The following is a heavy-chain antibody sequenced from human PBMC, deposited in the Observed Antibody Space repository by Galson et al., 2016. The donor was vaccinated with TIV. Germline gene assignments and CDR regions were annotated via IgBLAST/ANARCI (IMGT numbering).Heavy chain of an antibody. Sequence: SLRLSCAASGFTFTNYWMEWVRQVPGKGLVWVSRINSDGSSIRYADSVKGRFTISRDNAENTLYLQMNSLRAEDTAVYYCTRVPFDYYDTSGYSYYFDYWGQGTLVRVSS. V-gene: IGHV3-74*01. D-gene: IGHD3-22*01. CDR1: GFTFTNYW. CDR2: INSDGSSI. J-gene: IGHJ4*02. CDR3: TRVPFDYYDTSGYSYYFDY.